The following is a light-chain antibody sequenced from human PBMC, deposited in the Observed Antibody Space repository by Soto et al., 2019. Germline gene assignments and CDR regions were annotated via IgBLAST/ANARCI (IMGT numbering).Light chain of an antibody. J-gene: IGKJ1*01. CDR2: AAS. CDR1: QGIRND. Sequence: AIQMTQSPSSLSASVGDRVTIACRASQGIRNDLGWYQQKPGKAPKLLIYAASSLQSGVPSRFNGSGSGTDFTLTISSLQPEDFATYYCLQEYNYPWTFGQGTKVDIK. V-gene: IGKV1-6*01. CDR3: LQEYNYPWT.